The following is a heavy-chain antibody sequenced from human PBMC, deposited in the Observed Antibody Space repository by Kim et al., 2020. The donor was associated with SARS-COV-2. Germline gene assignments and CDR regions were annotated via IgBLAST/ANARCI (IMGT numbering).Heavy chain of an antibody. J-gene: IGHJ6*03. Sequence: SETLSLTCAVYGGSFSGYYWSWIRQPPGKGLEWIGEINHSGSTNYNPSLKSRVTISVDTSKNQFSLKLSSVTAADTAVYYCARGRVSKVVPAAMRRYYYMDVWGKGTTVTVSS. CDR3: ARGRVSKVVPAAMRRYYYMDV. CDR2: INHSGST. CDR1: GGSFSGYY. V-gene: IGHV4-34*01. D-gene: IGHD2-2*01.